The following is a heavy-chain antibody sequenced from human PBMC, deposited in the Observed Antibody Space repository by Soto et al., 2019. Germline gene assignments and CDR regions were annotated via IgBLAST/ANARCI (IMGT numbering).Heavy chain of an antibody. CDR1: GGTFNNYA. CDR2: IIPTFGTV. V-gene: IGHV1-69*01. J-gene: IGHJ6*02. CDR3: ASFDGTLVRGGRSSPYEMEV. D-gene: IGHD3-10*01. Sequence: QVLLVQSGPEVKKPGSSVKVSCKASGGTFNNYAINWVRQAPGKGLEWMGGIIPTFGTVNHAQKFKGRVTMTADESTTTAYMELNSLRSEDTAIYYCASFDGTLVRGGRSSPYEMEVWGPGTTVIVSS.